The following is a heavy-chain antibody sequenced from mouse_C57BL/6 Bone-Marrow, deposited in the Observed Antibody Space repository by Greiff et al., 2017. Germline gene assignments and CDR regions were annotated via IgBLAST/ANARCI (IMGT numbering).Heavy chain of an antibody. CDR2: IWSGGSK. J-gene: IGHJ1*03. D-gene: IGHD2-4*01. CDR3: ARLNYDPWYFDV. CDR1: GFSLTSYG. V-gene: IGHV2-2*01. Sequence: QVQLQQSGPGLVQPSPSLSITCTASGFSLTSYGVHWVRQAPGKGLEWLGVIWSGGSKDYNAAFISRLSISKDNSKSQAFFKMNSLQADDTAIDYCARLNYDPWYFDVWGTGTTLTVSS.